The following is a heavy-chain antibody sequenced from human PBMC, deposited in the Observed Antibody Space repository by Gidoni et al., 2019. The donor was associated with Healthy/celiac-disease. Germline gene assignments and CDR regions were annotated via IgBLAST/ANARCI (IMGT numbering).Heavy chain of an antibody. V-gene: IGHV3-43*01. Sequence: EVQLVESGGVVVQPGGSLRLSCAASVFTFDDYTMHWVRQAPGNGLEWVSLISWDGGSTYYADSVKGRFTISRDNSKNSLYLQMNSLRTEDTALYYCAKDRQPGYSSSWYDYWGQGTLVTVSS. CDR2: ISWDGGST. CDR3: AKDRQPGYSSSWYDY. D-gene: IGHD6-13*01. CDR1: VFTFDDYT. J-gene: IGHJ4*02.